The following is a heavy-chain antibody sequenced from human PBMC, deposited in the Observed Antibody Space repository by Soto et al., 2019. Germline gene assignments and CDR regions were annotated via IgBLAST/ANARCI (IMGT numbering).Heavy chain of an antibody. CDR1: GLTFSDYG. D-gene: IGHD1-1*01. J-gene: IGHJ6*02. CDR2: ISYDGSFV. CDR3: AKERGRNRNFAMDV. Sequence: PGGSLRLSCVVSGLTFSDYGFHWVRQAPGKGLDWVAAISYDGSFVYYADSVRGRFTISRDNSRNTLDLQMNTLRHEDTVVYYCAKERGRNRNFAMDVWGQGTSVTVSS. V-gene: IGHV3-30*18.